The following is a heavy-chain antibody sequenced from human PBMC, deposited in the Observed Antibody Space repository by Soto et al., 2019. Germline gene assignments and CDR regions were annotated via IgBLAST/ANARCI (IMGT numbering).Heavy chain of an antibody. D-gene: IGHD2-2*01. J-gene: IGHJ6*02. Sequence: PGGSLRLSCSASGFTFDDYAMHWVRQAPGKGLEWVSGINWNSVSIAYADSVKGRFSISRDNAKKSLILQMNSLRPEDTAFYYCAKQVVPSAKIYYAMDVWGQGTTVTVSS. CDR3: AKQVVPSAKIYYAMDV. CDR1: GFTFDDYA. CDR2: INWNSVSI. V-gene: IGHV3-9*01.